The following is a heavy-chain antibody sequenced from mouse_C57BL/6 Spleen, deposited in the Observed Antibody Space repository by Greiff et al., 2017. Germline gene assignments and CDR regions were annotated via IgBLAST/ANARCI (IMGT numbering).Heavy chain of an antibody. CDR2: IDPSDSYT. D-gene: IGHD2-5*01. J-gene: IGHJ2*01. CDR3: AREDYSNSHYFDY. CDR1: GYTFTSYW. Sequence: QVQLQQPGAELVMPGASVKLSCKASGYTFTSYWMHWVKQRPGQGLEWIGEIDPSDSYTNYNQKFKGKSTLTVDKSSSTAYMQLSSLTSEDSAVYYCAREDYSNSHYFDYWGQGTTLTVSS. V-gene: IGHV1-69*01.